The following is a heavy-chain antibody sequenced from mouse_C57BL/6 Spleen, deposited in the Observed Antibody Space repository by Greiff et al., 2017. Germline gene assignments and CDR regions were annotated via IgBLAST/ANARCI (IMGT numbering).Heavy chain of an antibody. CDR1: GFTFSDFY. D-gene: IGHD1-1*01. J-gene: IGHJ1*03. Sequence: DVMLVESGGGLVQSGRSLRLSCATSGFTFSDFYMEWVRQAPGKGLEWIAASRNKANDYTTEYSASVKGRFIVSRDTSQSILYLQMNALRAEDTAIYYCARGLYYGEGWYFDVWGTGTTVTVSS. CDR3: ARGLYYGEGWYFDV. V-gene: IGHV7-1*01. CDR2: SRNKANDYTT.